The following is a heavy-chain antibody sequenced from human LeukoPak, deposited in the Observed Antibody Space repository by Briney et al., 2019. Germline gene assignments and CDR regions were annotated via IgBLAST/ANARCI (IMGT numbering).Heavy chain of an antibody. CDR1: GFTVSSNY. D-gene: IGHD4-17*01. CDR2: IYSGGST. CDR3: ASLPDYGDYIDY. Sequence: GGSLRLSCAASGFTVSSNYMSWGRQAPGKGLEWVSVIYSGGSTYYADSVKGRFTISRDNSKNTLYLQMNSLRAEDTAVYYCASLPDYGDYIDYWGQGTLVTVSS. J-gene: IGHJ4*02. V-gene: IGHV3-53*01.